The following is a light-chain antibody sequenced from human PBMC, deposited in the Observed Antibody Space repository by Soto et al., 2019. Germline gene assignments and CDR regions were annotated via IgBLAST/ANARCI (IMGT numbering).Light chain of an antibody. J-gene: IGLJ1*01. CDR2: GNN. Sequence: QSVLTQPPSVSGAPGQRVTISCTGSSSNIGAHYGVHWYQQLPGTAPKLVVYGNNIRPAGVPERFSGSKSGTSASLAITGLQSEDEADYYCATWDDRLNGYVFGSGTKLTVL. V-gene: IGLV1-40*01. CDR1: SSNIGAHYG. CDR3: ATWDDRLNGYV.